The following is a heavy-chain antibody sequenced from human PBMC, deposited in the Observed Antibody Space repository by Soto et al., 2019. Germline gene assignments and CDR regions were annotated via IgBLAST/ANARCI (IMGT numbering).Heavy chain of an antibody. V-gene: IGHV3-30*18. CDR3: AKDVPSTGYRRDGGAFDI. J-gene: IGHJ3*02. CDR2: ISYDGSNK. CDR1: GFTFSSYV. D-gene: IGHD6-13*01. Sequence: GGSLRLSCAASGFTFSSYVMHWVCQAPGKGLEWVAVISYDGSNKYYADSVKGRFTISRDNSKNTLYLQMNSLRAEDTAVYYCAKDVPSTGYRRDGGAFDISGQGTMVTVSS.